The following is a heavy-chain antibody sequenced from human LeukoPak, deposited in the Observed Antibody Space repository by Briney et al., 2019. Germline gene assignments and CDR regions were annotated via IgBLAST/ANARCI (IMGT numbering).Heavy chain of an antibody. CDR3: ARDGPKKASSGYGNGAVGY. Sequence: SETLSLTCTVSGGSISSSSYYWGWIRQPPGKGLEWIGSIYYSGSTYYNPSLKSRVTISVDTSKNQFSLKLSSVTAADTAVYYCARDGPKKASSGYGNGAVGYWGQGTLVTVSS. D-gene: IGHD6-25*01. V-gene: IGHV4-39*07. CDR2: IYYSGST. CDR1: GGSISSSSYY. J-gene: IGHJ4*02.